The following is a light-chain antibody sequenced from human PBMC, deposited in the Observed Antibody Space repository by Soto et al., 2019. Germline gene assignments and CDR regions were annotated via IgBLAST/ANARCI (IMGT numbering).Light chain of an antibody. CDR1: SGTIASNY. J-gene: IGLJ2*01. V-gene: IGLV6-57*03. CDR2: RDD. Sequence: FMLTQPHAMSETPGQTVTISCSRSSGTIASNYVYWYQQRPGSAPNLVIYRDDQRSSGVPDRFSGSIDRSSNSASLTSSGLESEDDADYYCQSDDSDTEIFGGGTKVTVL. CDR3: QSDDSDTEI.